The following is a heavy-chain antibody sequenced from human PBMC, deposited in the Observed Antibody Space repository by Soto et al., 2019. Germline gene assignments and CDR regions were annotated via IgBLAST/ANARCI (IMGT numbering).Heavy chain of an antibody. Sequence: SETLSLTCTVACGSITGLSYYCGWIRQPPGKGLEWIGYIYYSGSTYYNPSLKSRVTISVDTSKNQFSLKLISVTAADTAVYYCARLVGSGSYYNDAFDIWGQGTMVTVSS. CDR2: IYYSGST. CDR3: ARLVGSGSYYNDAFDI. V-gene: IGHV4-31*03. J-gene: IGHJ3*02. CDR1: CGSITGLSYY. D-gene: IGHD3-10*01.